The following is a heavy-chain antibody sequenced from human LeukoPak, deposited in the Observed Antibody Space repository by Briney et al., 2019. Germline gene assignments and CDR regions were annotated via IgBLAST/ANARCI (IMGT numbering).Heavy chain of an antibody. CDR3: ARGAYDYVWGSYRYTGAFDI. D-gene: IGHD3-16*02. CDR1: GDSISNGDYY. V-gene: IGHV4-30-4*01. Sequence: PSETLSLTCTVSGDSISNGDYYWSWIRQPPGKGLEWIGYIHDSGSTYYNPSLKTRLAMSVDTSKNQFSLNLSSVTAADTAVYYCARGAYDYVWGSYRYTGAFDIWGQGTMVTVSS. CDR2: IHDSGST. J-gene: IGHJ3*02.